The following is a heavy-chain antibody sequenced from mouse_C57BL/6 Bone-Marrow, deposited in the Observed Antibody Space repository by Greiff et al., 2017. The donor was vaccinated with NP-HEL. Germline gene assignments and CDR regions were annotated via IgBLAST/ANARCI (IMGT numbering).Heavy chain of an antibody. CDR2: ISYDGSN. D-gene: IGHD2-2*01. CDR1: GYSITSGYY. CDR3: ARVNYGYGGDY. J-gene: IGHJ2*01. V-gene: IGHV3-6*01. Sequence: EVQLVESGPGLVKPSQSLSLTCSVTGYSITSGYYWNWIRQFPGNNLEWMGYISYDGSNNYNPSLKNRISITRDTSKNQFFLKLNSVTTEDTATYYCARVNYGYGGDYWGQGTTLTVSS.